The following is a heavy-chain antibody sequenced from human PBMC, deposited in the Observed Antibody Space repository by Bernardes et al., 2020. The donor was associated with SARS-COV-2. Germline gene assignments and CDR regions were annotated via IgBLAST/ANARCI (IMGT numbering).Heavy chain of an antibody. CDR1: GFTFSNAC. D-gene: IGHD1-26*01. J-gene: IGHJ5*02. CDR3: NPLLNSDP. V-gene: IGHV3-15*01. Sequence: GGSLRLSCAASGFTFSNACMTWVRQAPGKGLEWVVRIKSKTDGATIDYATPVKGRFTISRDDSKNTLYLQMNSLKTEDTAVYYCNPLLNSDPWGQGTLVTVSS. CDR2: IKSKTDGATI.